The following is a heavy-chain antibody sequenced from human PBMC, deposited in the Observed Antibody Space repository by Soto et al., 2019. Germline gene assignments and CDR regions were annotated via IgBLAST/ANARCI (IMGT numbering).Heavy chain of an antibody. CDR2: IYYSGST. V-gene: IGHV4-30-4*01. CDR3: ARAQPRTYYYDSSGYSDY. Sequence: SETLSLTCTVSGGSISSGGYYWSWIRQPPGKGLEWIGYIYYSGSTYYNPSLKSRVTISVDTSKNQFSLKLSSVTAADTAVYYCARAQPRTYYYDSSGYSDYWGQGTLVTVSS. CDR1: GGSISSGGYY. J-gene: IGHJ4*02. D-gene: IGHD3-22*01.